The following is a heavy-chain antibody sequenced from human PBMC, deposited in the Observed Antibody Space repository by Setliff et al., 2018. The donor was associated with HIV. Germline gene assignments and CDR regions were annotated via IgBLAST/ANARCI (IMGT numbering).Heavy chain of an antibody. Sequence: SETLSLTCTVSGASISSHNYYWGWIRQSPGKGLEWIASIRSSGDTYYNPSLQSRVIISVDTANNQISLKLTSVTAADTAVYYCTIPASSLAPNWGRGTQVTVSS. CDR2: IRSSGDT. V-gene: IGHV4-39*01. CDR1: GASISSHNYY. J-gene: IGHJ4*02. CDR3: TIPASSLAPN.